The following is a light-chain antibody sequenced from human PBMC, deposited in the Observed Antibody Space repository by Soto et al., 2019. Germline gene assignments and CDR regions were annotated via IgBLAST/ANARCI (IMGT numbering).Light chain of an antibody. Sequence: AIQMTQSPSSLSASVGDRVTITCRASHGIRNYLGWYQQKPGKAPKLLIYAASTLQSGVPSRFSGSASGTDFTLTISSLQPEDFATYYCLQDYIFPRTFGEGTKV. CDR1: HGIRNY. CDR3: LQDYIFPRT. J-gene: IGKJ4*01. V-gene: IGKV1-6*01. CDR2: AAS.